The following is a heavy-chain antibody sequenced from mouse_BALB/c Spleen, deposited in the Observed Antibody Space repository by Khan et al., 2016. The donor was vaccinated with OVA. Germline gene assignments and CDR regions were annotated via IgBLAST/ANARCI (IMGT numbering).Heavy chain of an antibody. D-gene: IGHD1-2*01. V-gene: IGHV1-80*01. CDR1: GYAFSSYW. CDR2: IYPGDGDT. Sequence: QVQLQQSGAELVRPGSSVKISCKASGYAFSSYWMNWVKQRPGQGLEWIGQIYPGDGDTNYNGKFKGKATLTADKSSSTAYMQLSSLTSEDSAVYCCARGRAHYGPAWFAYWGQGTLVTVSA. CDR3: ARGRAHYGPAWFAY. J-gene: IGHJ3*01.